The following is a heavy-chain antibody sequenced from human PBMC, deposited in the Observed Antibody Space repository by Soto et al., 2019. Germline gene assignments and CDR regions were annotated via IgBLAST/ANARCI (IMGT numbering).Heavy chain of an antibody. Sequence: ASVKVSCKASGYTFTGYYMHWVRQAPGQGLEWMGWINPNSGGTNYAQKFQGRVTMTRDTSISTAYMELSRLRSDDTAVYYCAREYYYILTGYWPHYGMDVWGQGTTVTVSS. CDR3: AREYYYILTGYWPHYGMDV. D-gene: IGHD3-9*01. J-gene: IGHJ6*02. V-gene: IGHV1-2*02. CDR1: GYTFTGYY. CDR2: INPNSGGT.